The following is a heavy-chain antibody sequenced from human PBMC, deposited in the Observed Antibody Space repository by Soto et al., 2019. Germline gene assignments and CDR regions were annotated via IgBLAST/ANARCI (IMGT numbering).Heavy chain of an antibody. Sequence: GGSLRLSCAASGFTFSSYAMSWVRQAPGKGLEWVSAISGSGGSTYYADSVKGRFTISRDNSKNTLYLQMNSLRAEDTAVYYCAKKIWGPYGSGSYLVYFQHWGQGTLVTVSS. D-gene: IGHD3-10*01. CDR1: GFTFSSYA. CDR2: ISGSGGST. J-gene: IGHJ1*01. V-gene: IGHV3-23*01. CDR3: AKKIWGPYGSGSYLVYFQH.